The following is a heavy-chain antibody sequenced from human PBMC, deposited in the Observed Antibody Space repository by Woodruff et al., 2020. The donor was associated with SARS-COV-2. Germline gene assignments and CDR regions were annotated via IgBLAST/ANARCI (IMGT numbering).Heavy chain of an antibody. Sequence: ISSSSSYIYYADSVKGRFTISRDNAKNSLYLQMNSLRAEDTAVYYCARRGRDGYNDAFDIWGQGTMVTVSS. CDR3: ARRGRDGYNDAFDI. V-gene: IGHV3-21*01. D-gene: IGHD5-12*01. CDR2: ISSSSSYI. J-gene: IGHJ3*02.